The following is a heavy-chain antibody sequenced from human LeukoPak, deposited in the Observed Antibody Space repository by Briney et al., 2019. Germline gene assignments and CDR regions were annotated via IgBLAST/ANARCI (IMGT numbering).Heavy chain of an antibody. D-gene: IGHD2-15*01. CDR1: GFTFSRYS. V-gene: IGHV3-21*01. Sequence: GGSLRLSCAASGFTFSRYSMNWVRQAPGKGLEWISSISSSSSYIYYADSVKGRFTIYRDNPKNSLYLQMNSLRAEDTVVYDCALVVAANFPNNWFDPWGQGTLVTVSS. CDR2: ISSSSSYI. CDR3: ALVVAANFPNNWFDP. J-gene: IGHJ5*02.